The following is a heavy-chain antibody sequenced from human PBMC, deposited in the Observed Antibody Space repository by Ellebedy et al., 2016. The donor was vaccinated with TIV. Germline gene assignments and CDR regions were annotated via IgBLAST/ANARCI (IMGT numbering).Heavy chain of an antibody. D-gene: IGHD6-19*01. CDR3: ARNVGSSGLIDY. V-gene: IGHV5-10-1*01. J-gene: IGHJ4*02. CDR1: GYSFTSYW. CDR2: IDPSDSYT. Sequence: GESLKISCKGSGYSFTSYWISWVRQMPGKGLEWMGRIDPSDSYTNYSPSFQGHVTISADKSITTAYLQWSSLKASDTAIYFCARNVGSSGLIDYWGQGTLVTVSS.